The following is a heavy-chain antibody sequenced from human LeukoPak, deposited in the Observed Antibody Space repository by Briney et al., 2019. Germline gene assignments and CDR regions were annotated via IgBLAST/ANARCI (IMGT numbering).Heavy chain of an antibody. J-gene: IGHJ3*02. CDR2: ISSSSSYI. Sequence: GGSLRLSCAASGFTFRSYSMNWVRQAPGKGLEWVSSISSSSSYIYYADSVKGRFTISRDNAKNSLYLQMNSLRAEETAVYYCARDGVLWFGGEGAFDIWGQGTMVTVSS. V-gene: IGHV3-21*01. CDR3: ARDGVLWFGGEGAFDI. D-gene: IGHD3-10*01. CDR1: GFTFRSYS.